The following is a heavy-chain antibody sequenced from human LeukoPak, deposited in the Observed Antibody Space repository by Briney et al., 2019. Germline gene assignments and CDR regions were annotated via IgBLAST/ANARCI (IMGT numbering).Heavy chain of an antibody. D-gene: IGHD4-17*01. J-gene: IGHJ4*02. CDR3: ARRDYALDY. CDR1: GGSVSSGSYH. CDR2: IYYSGST. Sequence: SETLSLTCTVSGGSVSSGSYHWSWIRQPPGRGLEYIGYIYYSGSTNYNPSLKSRVTISLDTSKNQFSLNLRSVTAADTAVYYCARRDYALDYWGQGTLVTVSS. V-gene: IGHV4-61*01.